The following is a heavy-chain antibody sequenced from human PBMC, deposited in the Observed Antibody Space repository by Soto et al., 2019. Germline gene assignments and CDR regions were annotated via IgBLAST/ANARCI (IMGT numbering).Heavy chain of an antibody. D-gene: IGHD4-17*01. CDR2: IYWDDDK. CDR3: GHATPVTTEGDY. CDR1: GFSLSTTGVG. Sequence: QITLKESGPPLVKPTQTLTLTCTFSGFSLSTTGVGVGWIRQPPGKALDGLALIYWDDDKRYSPSLKSRLTISMDHSKTQVAHPMTNMHPIDTATYYCGHATPVTTEGDYWGQGTLGTVSS. J-gene: IGHJ4*02. V-gene: IGHV2-5*02.